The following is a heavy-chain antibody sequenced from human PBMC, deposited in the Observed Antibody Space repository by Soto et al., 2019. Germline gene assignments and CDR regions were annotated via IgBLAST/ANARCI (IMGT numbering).Heavy chain of an antibody. CDR2: IKQDGSEK. CDR3: ARGAKAPVRGVKYHGRYYFDY. V-gene: IGHV3-7*01. D-gene: IGHD3-10*01. Sequence: GGSLRLSCAASGFTFSSYWMSWVRQAPGKGLEGVANIKQDGSEKNCGDSVKGRLTISRDNAKNSLYLQMNSLRAEDTAVYYCARGAKAPVRGVKYHGRYYFDYWGQGTLVTVSS. CDR1: GFTFSSYW. J-gene: IGHJ4*02.